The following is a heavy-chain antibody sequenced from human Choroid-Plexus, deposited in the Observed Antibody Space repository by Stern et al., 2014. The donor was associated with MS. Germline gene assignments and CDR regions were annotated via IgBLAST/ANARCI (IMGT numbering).Heavy chain of an antibody. CDR3: AKDRQYLTYFFDH. Sequence: DQLEESGGGVVQPGRPLRLSCVVSGFTFGSCAMHWVRQAPGKGLEWVAGVSYDGSNKYYADSVKGRFTISRDNSQNTLYMQMSSLRPEDTAVYYCAKDRQYLTYFFDHWGQGSLVTVSS. CDR2: VSYDGSNK. CDR1: GFTFGSCA. V-gene: IGHV3-30*18. J-gene: IGHJ5*02. D-gene: IGHD2/OR15-2a*01.